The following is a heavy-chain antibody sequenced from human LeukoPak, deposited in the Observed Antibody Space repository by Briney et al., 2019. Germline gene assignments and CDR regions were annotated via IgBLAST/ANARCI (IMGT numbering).Heavy chain of an antibody. CDR1: GFTFSSYA. CDR2: ISYDGSIK. Sequence: GGSLRLSCAASGFTFSSYAMHWVRQAPGKGLEWAAIISYDGSIKYYADSVKGRFTISRDNSKNTLYLQMNSLRAEDTAVYYCAKGRYSGSYYNWFDPWGQGTLVTVSS. CDR3: AKGRYSGSYYNWFDP. D-gene: IGHD1-26*01. J-gene: IGHJ5*02. V-gene: IGHV3-30*18.